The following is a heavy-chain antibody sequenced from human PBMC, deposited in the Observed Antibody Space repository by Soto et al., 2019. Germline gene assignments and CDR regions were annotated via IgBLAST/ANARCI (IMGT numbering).Heavy chain of an antibody. CDR1: GYSITSGDY. V-gene: IGHV4-38-2*01. CDR3: SRVGPDCNSVSCIRGSWFDP. J-gene: IGHJ5*02. D-gene: IGHD2-2*01. Sequence: SETLSLTGAVCGYSITSGDYWGWIRQPPGKGLEWMGTIHHTVGTYYNPSLKSRVSMSIDTSKNQFSLRLRSVTAADTAVHYFSRVGPDCNSVSCIRGSWFDPFGQGTLVTFSS. CDR2: IHHTVGT.